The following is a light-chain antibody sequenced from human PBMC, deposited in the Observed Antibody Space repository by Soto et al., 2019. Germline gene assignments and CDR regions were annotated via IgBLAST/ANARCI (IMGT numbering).Light chain of an antibody. J-gene: IGKJ5*01. CDR2: GAS. CDR1: QGVSRK. CDR3: QQNDDSVT. V-gene: IGKV3D-15*01. Sequence: DIVMTQSPATLSVAPGERVTFSCRASQGVSRKLAWYQHKPGQAPRLLISGASTGATAIPDRFSGSGSGTDFTLTISRLEPEDFAVYYCQQNDDSVTFGQGTRLENK.